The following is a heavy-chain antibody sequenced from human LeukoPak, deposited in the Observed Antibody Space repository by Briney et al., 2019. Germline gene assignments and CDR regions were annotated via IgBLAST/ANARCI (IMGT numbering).Heavy chain of an antibody. Sequence: TGGSLRLSCAASGFTFSSYWMSWVRQAPGKGLEWVANIKEDGSEKYYVDSVKGRFTISRDNAKNSLYLQMNSLRAEDTAVYYCARDLGDYVPLVDYWGQGTLVTVSS. CDR2: IKEDGSEK. CDR3: ARDLGDYVPLVDY. D-gene: IGHD4-17*01. V-gene: IGHV3-7*01. J-gene: IGHJ4*02. CDR1: GFTFSSYW.